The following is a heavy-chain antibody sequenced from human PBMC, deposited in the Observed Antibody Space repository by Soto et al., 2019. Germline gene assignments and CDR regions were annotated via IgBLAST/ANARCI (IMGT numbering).Heavy chain of an antibody. CDR3: ARGLELLTPPDY. J-gene: IGHJ4*02. CDR2: ISAYNGNT. D-gene: IGHD1-7*01. V-gene: IGHV1-18*01. CDR1: GYTFTSYG. Sequence: ASVNVSCKASGYTFTSYGISWVRQAPGQGLELMGWISAYNGNTNYAQKLQGRVTMTTXXXXXXAXMXLXSXRSDXTAVYYCARGLELLTPPDYWGQGTLVTVSS.